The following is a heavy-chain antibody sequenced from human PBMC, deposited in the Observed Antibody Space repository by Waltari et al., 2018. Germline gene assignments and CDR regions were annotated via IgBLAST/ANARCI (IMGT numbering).Heavy chain of an antibody. D-gene: IGHD2-2*01. J-gene: IGHJ4*02. CDR3: ATAPDAFQIIN. CDR1: GYTFTGYY. CDR2: INPYSGGT. V-gene: IGHV1-2*02. Sequence: QVQLVQSGAEVKKPGVSVKVSCKTSGYTFTGYYMYWVRQAPGQGLEWMGWINPYSGGTAYAQKFQGRVTLTRDTSISTAYMELNRLISDDSAMYYCATAPDAFQIINWGQGTLVTVSS.